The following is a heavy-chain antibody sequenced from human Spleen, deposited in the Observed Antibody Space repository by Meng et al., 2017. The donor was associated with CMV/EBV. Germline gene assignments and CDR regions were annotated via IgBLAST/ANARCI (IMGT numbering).Heavy chain of an antibody. D-gene: IGHD5-18*01. CDR3: AHLRGYSYGYWFDP. V-gene: IGHV2-5*01. J-gene: IGHJ5*02. CDR1: GCSLSTSGVG. Sequence: FSGCSLSTSGVGVGWIRQPPGKAQEWLALIYGNDEKRYSPSLKSRLTIAKDTSKNQVVLTMINMGPVDTGTYHCAHLRGYSYGYWFDPWGQGTLVTVSS. CDR2: IYGNDEK.